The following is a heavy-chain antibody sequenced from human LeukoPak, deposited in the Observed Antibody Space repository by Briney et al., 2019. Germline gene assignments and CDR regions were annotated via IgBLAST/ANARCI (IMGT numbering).Heavy chain of an antibody. Sequence: GASVKVSCKASGTTFSRSAISWVRQAPGQGLEWMGWIYPKSGGTNYAHKFQARVTLTRDTSVNTAYMELSRLTSDDTAVYYCARDNRLRGYDILTAYLTTWGQGTLVTVSS. CDR1: GTTFSRSA. CDR2: IYPKSGGT. CDR3: ARDNRLRGYDILTAYLTT. V-gene: IGHV1-2*02. J-gene: IGHJ4*02. D-gene: IGHD3-9*01.